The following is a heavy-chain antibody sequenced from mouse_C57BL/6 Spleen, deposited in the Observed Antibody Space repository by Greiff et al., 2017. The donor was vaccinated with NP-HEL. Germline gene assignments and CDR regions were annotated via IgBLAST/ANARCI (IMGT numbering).Heavy chain of an antibody. CDR2: RWRGGST. V-gene: IGHV2-5*01. CDR3: AKEDYDGYPYWYFDV. CDR1: GFSLTSYG. J-gene: IGHJ1*01. Sequence: VQLQQSGPGLVQPSQSLSITCTVSGFSLTSYGVHWVRQSPGKGLEWLGVRWRGGSTDYNAAFMSRLSITKDNSKSQVFFKMNSLQADDTAIYYCAKEDYDGYPYWYFDVWGAGTTVTVSS. D-gene: IGHD2-3*01.